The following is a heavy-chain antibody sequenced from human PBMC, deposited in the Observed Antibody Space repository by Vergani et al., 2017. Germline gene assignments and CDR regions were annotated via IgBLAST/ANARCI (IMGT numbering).Heavy chain of an antibody. CDR2: INPSGGST. CDR3: ARVGPYCSSTSCYHAPFDP. D-gene: IGHD2-2*01. J-gene: IGHJ5*02. CDR1: GYTFTSYY. V-gene: IGHV1-46*01. Sequence: QVQLVQSGAEVKKPGASVKVSCKASGYTFTSYYMHWVRQAPGQGLEWMGIINPSGGSTSYAQKFQGRVTMTRDTSTSTFYMELSSLRSEDTAVYYCARVGPYCSSTSCYHAPFDPWGQGTLVTVSS.